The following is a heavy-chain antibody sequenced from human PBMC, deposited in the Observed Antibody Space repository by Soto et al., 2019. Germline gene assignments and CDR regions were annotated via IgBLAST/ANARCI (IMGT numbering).Heavy chain of an antibody. D-gene: IGHD2-2*01. CDR2: ISNDGNDE. Sequence: HPGGSLRLSCEASGFTFSNYGMHWVRQAPGKGLEWVAVISNDGNDEYYIDSVKGRFTISRDNAKNTLYLQMNSLRAEDTAVYYCARGAAYCSSTSCYPHGEFDPWGQGTLVTVSS. CDR3: ARGAAYCSSTSCYPHGEFDP. CDR1: GFTFSNYG. V-gene: IGHV3-30*03. J-gene: IGHJ5*02.